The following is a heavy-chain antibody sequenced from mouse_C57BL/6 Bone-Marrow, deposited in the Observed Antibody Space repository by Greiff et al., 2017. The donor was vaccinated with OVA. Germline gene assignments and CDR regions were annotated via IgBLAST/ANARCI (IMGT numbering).Heavy chain of an antibody. CDR3: ARGDSSGYNWAY. CDR1: GYTFTDYN. V-gene: IGHV1-18*01. D-gene: IGHD3-2*02. Sequence: EVQLQQSGPELVKPGASVKIPCKASGYTFTDYNMDWVKQSHGKSLEWIGDINPNNGGTNYNQKFKGKATLTVDKSSSTAYMELRSLTSEDTAVYYCARGDSSGYNWAYWGQGTLVTVSA. CDR2: INPNNGGT. J-gene: IGHJ3*01.